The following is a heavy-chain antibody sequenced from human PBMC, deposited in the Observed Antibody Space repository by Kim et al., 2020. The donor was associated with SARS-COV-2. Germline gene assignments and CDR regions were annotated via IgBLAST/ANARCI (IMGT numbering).Heavy chain of an antibody. V-gene: IGHV4-31*03. CDR2: IYYSGST. CDR3: ARTVTRGTWDFDY. CDR1: GGSISSGGYY. D-gene: IGHD4-17*01. Sequence: SETLSLTCTVSGGSISSGGYYWSWIRQHPGKGLEWIGYIYYSGSTYYNASLKSRVTISVDTSKNQFALKRSAVTAADTAVYYCARTVTRGTWDFDYWGQG. J-gene: IGHJ4*02.